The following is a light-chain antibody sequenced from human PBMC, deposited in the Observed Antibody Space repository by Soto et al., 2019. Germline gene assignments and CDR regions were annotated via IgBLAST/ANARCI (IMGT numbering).Light chain of an antibody. Sequence: EIVLTQSPGTQSLSPGERATLSCRASQSVSSSYLAWYQQKPGQAPRLLIYGASSRATGIPDRFSGSGSGTDFTLTISRLEPEYFAVYYCQQYGSSPNTFGQGTKLEIK. CDR3: QQYGSSPNT. CDR1: QSVSSSY. V-gene: IGKV3-20*01. CDR2: GAS. J-gene: IGKJ2*01.